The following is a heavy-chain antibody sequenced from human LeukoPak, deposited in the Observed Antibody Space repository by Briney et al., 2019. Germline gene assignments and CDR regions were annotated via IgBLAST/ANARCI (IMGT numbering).Heavy chain of an antibody. Sequence: ASVKVSCKASGSTFTIYDINWVRQATGQGLEWMGWMNPNSGNTGYAQKFQGRVTITRNTSISTAYMELSSLRSEDTAVYYCARGLGQFHPIYYYYYMDVWGKETTVTVSS. CDR1: GSTFTIYD. CDR3: ARGLGQFHPIYYYYYMDV. CDR2: MNPNSGNT. D-gene: IGHD5-24*01. V-gene: IGHV1-8*03. J-gene: IGHJ6*03.